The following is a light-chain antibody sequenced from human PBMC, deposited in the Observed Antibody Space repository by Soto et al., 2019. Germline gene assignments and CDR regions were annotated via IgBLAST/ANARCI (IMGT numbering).Light chain of an antibody. J-gene: IGKJ2*01. Sequence: EIVMTQSPASLSVSPGETATLSCRASQSISNSLAWYQQKPGQAPSLLIYGASTRATGIPARFSGSGSGTGLTLTISSLQSEDSALYYCQQYNNWPPRTFGQGTKLEIK. CDR3: QQYNNWPPRT. V-gene: IGKV3-15*01. CDR2: GAS. CDR1: QSISNS.